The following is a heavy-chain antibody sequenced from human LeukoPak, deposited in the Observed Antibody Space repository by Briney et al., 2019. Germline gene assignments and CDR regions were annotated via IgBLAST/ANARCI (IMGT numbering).Heavy chain of an antibody. CDR3: AGRGSQEYFDS. Sequence: RGESLKISCKGSGYSFTNSWIGWVRQMPGKGLEWMGIIYPGDSDTKYSPSFQGQVTISADKSISTAYLQWSRLKASDTAMYYCAGRGSQEYFDSWGQGTLVIVSS. J-gene: IGHJ4*02. CDR1: GYSFTNSW. D-gene: IGHD3-10*01. CDR2: IYPGDSDT. V-gene: IGHV5-51*01.